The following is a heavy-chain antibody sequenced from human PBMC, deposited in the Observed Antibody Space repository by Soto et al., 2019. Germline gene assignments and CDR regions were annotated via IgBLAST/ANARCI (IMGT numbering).Heavy chain of an antibody. CDR2: IDPSDSYT. V-gene: IGHV5-10-1*01. D-gene: IGHD6-13*01. CDR3: ARHSIHETAAGTPHDY. CDR1: GYSFTSYW. J-gene: IGHJ4*02. Sequence: GESLKISCKGSGYSFTSYWISWVRQMPGKGLEWMGRIDPSDSYTNYSPSFQGHVTISADKSISTAYLQWSSLKASDTAMYYCARHSIHETAAGTPHDYWGQGTLVTVSS.